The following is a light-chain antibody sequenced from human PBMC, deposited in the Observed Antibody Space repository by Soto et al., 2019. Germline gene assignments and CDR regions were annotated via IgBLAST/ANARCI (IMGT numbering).Light chain of an antibody. Sequence: QSALTQPPSASGSPGQSVTISCTGTTSDVGNYIYVSWYQQHPGKAPKLMIYEVSKRPSGVPDRFSGSKSGNTASLTVSGLQAEDEADYYCAAWDDSLNGWVFGGGTKLTVL. V-gene: IGLV2-8*01. CDR2: EVS. CDR1: TSDVGNYIY. CDR3: AAWDDSLNGWV. J-gene: IGLJ3*02.